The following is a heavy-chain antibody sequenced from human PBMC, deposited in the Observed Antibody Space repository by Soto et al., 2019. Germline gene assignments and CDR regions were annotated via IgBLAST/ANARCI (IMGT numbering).Heavy chain of an antibody. J-gene: IGHJ4*02. V-gene: IGHV3-33*01. CDR2: IWYDGINK. Sequence: QVQLVESGGGVVQPGRSLRLSCAVSGFNLSSYGMHWVRQAPGKGLEWVAHIWYDGINKYYSDSVKGRFTISRDSSKNLLYLQMNSLRDEDRAVYYCARTAWYNWSYEFDYWGQGTLVTVSS. D-gene: IGHD1-7*01. CDR1: GFNLSSYG. CDR3: ARTAWYNWSYEFDY.